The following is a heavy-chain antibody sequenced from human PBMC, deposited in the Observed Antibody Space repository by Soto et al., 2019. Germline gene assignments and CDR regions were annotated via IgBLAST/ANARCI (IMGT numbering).Heavy chain of an antibody. CDR3: ARDRCSGGSCTPLDYGMDV. V-gene: IGHV4-61*01. Sequence: QVQLQESGPGLVKPSETLSLTCTVSGGSVSSGSYYWSWIRQPPGKGLEWIGYIYYSGSTNYNPSLRCRVTISVDTSKNQFSLKLSSVTAADTAVYYCARDRCSGGSCTPLDYGMDVWGQGTTVTVSS. CDR2: IYYSGST. D-gene: IGHD2-15*01. J-gene: IGHJ6*02. CDR1: GGSVSSGSYY.